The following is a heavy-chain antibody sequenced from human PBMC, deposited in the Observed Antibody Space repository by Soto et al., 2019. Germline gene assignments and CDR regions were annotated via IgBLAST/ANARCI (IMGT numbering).Heavy chain of an antibody. J-gene: IGHJ4*02. CDR3: ARVRTGYLDY. V-gene: IGHV4-59*11. CDR1: GGAINDHY. Sequence: QVQLQESGPGLVKPSETLSLTCTISGGAINDHYWSFIRQPPGKGLEWIGYIYYNGNTNYNPSLESRVTISVDRSKNQFSLRLTSLTAADTAVYYCARVRTGYLDYWGRGALVTVSS. D-gene: IGHD3-9*01. CDR2: IYYNGNT.